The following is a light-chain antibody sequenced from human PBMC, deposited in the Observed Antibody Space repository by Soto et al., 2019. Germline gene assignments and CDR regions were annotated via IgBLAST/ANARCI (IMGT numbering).Light chain of an antibody. J-gene: IGLJ3*02. V-gene: IGLV1-44*01. Sequence: QSVLTQPPSTSWTPGQRVTISCSGSSSNIGSKTLNWFRQVPGTAPKLLIYNDNQRPSGVPDRFSGSKSGTSATLAISGLQSEDEADYYCATWDVSLNGRVFGGGTKLTVL. CDR3: ATWDVSLNGRV. CDR1: SSNIGSKT. CDR2: NDN.